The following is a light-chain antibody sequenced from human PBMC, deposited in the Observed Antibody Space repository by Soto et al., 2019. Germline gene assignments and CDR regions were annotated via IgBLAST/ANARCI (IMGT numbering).Light chain of an antibody. CDR2: WAS. J-gene: IGKJ1*01. CDR1: QSALYNVNNKNH. Sequence: DIVMTQSPDSLAVSLGERATINCKSSQSALYNVNNKNHLGWYQQKPGQPPKLLIYWASTREFGVPDRFSGSGFGTDFTLTISSLQAEDVAIYYCQQYYSNPWTFGQGTKVEIK. CDR3: QQYYSNPWT. V-gene: IGKV4-1*01.